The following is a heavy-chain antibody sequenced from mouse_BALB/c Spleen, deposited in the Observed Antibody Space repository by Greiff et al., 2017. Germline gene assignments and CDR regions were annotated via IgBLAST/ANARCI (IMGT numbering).Heavy chain of an antibody. V-gene: IGHV1-54*01. D-gene: IGHD2-12*01. Sequence: VKLQQSGAELVRPGTSVKVSCKASGYAFTNYLIEWVKQRPGQGLEWIGVINPGSGGTNYNEKFKGKATLTADKSSSTAYMQLSSMTSDDSAVYFCARGDDKFAYWGQGTLVTVSA. CDR1: GYAFTNYL. J-gene: IGHJ3*01. CDR3: ARGDDKFAY. CDR2: INPGSGGT.